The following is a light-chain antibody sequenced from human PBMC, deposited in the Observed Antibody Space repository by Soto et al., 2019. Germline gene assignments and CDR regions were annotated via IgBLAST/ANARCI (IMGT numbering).Light chain of an antibody. CDR2: EDN. J-gene: IGLJ3*02. CDR1: SGSIASNY. V-gene: IGLV6-57*01. Sequence: NFMLTQPHSVSGSPGKTVTISCTRSSGSIASNYVQWYQQRPGSSPTPVIYEDNQRPSGVPDRFSGSIDSSSNSASLTISGLKTEDEADYYCQSFDSSNPWVFGGGTKVTVL. CDR3: QSFDSSNPWV.